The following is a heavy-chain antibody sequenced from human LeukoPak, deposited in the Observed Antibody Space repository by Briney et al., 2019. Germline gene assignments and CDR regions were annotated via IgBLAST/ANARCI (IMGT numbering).Heavy chain of an antibody. CDR3: ARDREQEPTYDY. D-gene: IGHD6-13*01. CDR2: ISSSSGTI. J-gene: IGHJ4*02. V-gene: IGHV3-48*02. CDR1: RFTFSSYS. Sequence: PGGSLRLSCAASRFTFSSYSMNWVRQAPGKGLEWVSYISSSSGTIYYADSVKGRFTISRDNAKNSLYLQMNSLRDEDTAVYYCARDREQEPTYDYWGRGTLVTVSS.